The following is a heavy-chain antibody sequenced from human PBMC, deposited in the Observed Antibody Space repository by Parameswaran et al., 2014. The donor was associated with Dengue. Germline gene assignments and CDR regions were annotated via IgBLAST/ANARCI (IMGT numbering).Heavy chain of an antibody. V-gene: IGHV1-24*01. J-gene: IGHJ3*02. Sequence: WVRQAPGQGLEWMGGFDPEDGETIYAQKFQGRVTMTEDTSTDTAYMELSSLRSEDTAVYYCATALLWFGELLWDIWGQGTMVTVSS. CDR3: ATALLWFGELLWDI. CDR2: FDPEDGET. D-gene: IGHD3-10*01.